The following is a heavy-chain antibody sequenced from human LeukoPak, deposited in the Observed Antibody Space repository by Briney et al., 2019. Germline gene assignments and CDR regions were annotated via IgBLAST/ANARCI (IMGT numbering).Heavy chain of an antibody. J-gene: IGHJ6*03. CDR1: GFTFSDYY. CDR2: ISSSGSTI. Sequence: PGGSLRLSRAASGFTFSDYYMSWIRHAPGKGLEWVSYISSSGSTIYYADSVKGRFTISRDNAKNSLYLQMNSLRAEDTAVYYCARDKDWNYSYYYYMDVWGKGTTVTVSS. D-gene: IGHD1-7*01. V-gene: IGHV3-11*04. CDR3: ARDKDWNYSYYYYMDV.